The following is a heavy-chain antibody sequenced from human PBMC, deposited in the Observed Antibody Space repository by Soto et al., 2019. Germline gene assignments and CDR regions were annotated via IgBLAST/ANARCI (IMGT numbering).Heavy chain of an antibody. CDR3: EREGHSSWEYLDP. D-gene: IGHD2-2*01. V-gene: IGHV4-30-4*01. CDR1: GGSLIGGGFY. Sequence: QVQLQESGPGLVKPSQTLSLACTVSGGSLIGGGFYWSWVRQSPGKAPEWIGFIYYTGTTYYNPSHRGRVTMSMDPSKTQFYLELTSVTAADTAIYYCEREGHSSWEYLDPWGQGIVVTVSS. J-gene: IGHJ4*01. CDR2: IYYTGTT.